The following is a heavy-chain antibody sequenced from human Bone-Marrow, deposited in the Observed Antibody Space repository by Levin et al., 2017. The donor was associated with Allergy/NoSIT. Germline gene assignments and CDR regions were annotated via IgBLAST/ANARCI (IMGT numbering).Heavy chain of an antibody. CDR3: ARHGTVGGFNFDY. CDR2: IRSKANGYAT. CDR1: GFTFSGSA. J-gene: IGHJ4*02. D-gene: IGHD2-15*01. Sequence: GGSLRLSCAASGFTFSGSAMHWVRQASGKGLERVGRIRSKANGYATAYAASVKGRFTISRDDSKNTAYLQMNSLKTEDTAVYYCARHGTVGGFNFDYWGQGILVTVSS. V-gene: IGHV3-73*01.